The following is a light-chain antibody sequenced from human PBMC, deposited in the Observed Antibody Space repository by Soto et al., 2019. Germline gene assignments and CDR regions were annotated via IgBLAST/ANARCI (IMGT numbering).Light chain of an antibody. CDR1: SSDVGDYNY. J-gene: IGLJ3*02. CDR2: AVS. CDR3: SYAGSYVLGV. V-gene: IGLV2-14*01. Sequence: QSVLTQPASVSGSPGQSITISCTGTSSDVGDYNYVSWYQQHPGKAPKLMISAVSNRPSGVSDRFSGSKSGNTASLTISGLQAEDEADYYCSYAGSYVLGVFGGGTKLTVL.